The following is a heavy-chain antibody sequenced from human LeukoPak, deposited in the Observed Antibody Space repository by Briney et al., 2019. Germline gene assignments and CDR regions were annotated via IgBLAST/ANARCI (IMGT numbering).Heavy chain of an antibody. Sequence: PGGSLRLSCAASGFTFSSYNMNWVRQAPGKGLEWVSSTSASRRYISHADSVKGRFTISRDNAKSSLYLQMNSLRAEDTAVYYCARDLRSGDWFDPWGQGTLVTVSS. CDR1: GFTFSSYN. CDR2: TSASRRYI. D-gene: IGHD3-16*01. J-gene: IGHJ5*02. CDR3: ARDLRSGDWFDP. V-gene: IGHV3-21*01.